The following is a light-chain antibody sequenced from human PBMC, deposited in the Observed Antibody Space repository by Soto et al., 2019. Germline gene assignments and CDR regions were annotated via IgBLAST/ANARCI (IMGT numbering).Light chain of an antibody. CDR3: QQYGGSPACA. V-gene: IGKV3-20*01. CDR2: GAS. J-gene: IGKJ1*01. Sequence: ESVLTQSPDTLSLSPGERATLSCRASQSIPSNYLAWYQQKVGQAPRLLIYGASRRATGIPDRFSGSGSGTDFTLTISRLEPEDYAVYYCQQYGGSPACAFGQGTKVDIK. CDR1: QSIPSNY.